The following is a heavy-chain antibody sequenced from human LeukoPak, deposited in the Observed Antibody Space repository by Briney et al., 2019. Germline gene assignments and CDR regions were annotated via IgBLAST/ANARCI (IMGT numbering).Heavy chain of an antibody. J-gene: IGHJ4*02. D-gene: IGHD3-9*01. V-gene: IGHV4-4*07. CDR3: ARHNYDILTGYSDDWAYIDY. Sequence: SETLSLTCTVSGGSISSCYWSWIRQPAGKGLEWIGRIYTSGSTNYNPSLKSRVTMSVDTSKNQFSLKLSSVTAADTAVYYCARHNYDILTGYSDDWAYIDYWGQGTLVTVSS. CDR2: IYTSGST. CDR1: GGSISSCY.